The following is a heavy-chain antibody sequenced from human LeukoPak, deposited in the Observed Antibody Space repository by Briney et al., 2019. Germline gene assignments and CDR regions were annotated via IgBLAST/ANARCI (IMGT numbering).Heavy chain of an antibody. J-gene: IGHJ6*02. CDR3: AREVGYYDSSGYYRYYYYYYGMDV. CDR2: IYYSGST. Sequence: SETLSLTCTVSGGSISSSSYYWGWIRQPPGKGLEWIGSIYYSGSTYYNPSLKSRVTISVDTSKNQFSLKLNSVTAADTAVYYCAREVGYYDSSGYYRYYYYYYGMDVWGQGTTVTVSS. V-gene: IGHV4-39*02. CDR1: GGSISSSSYY. D-gene: IGHD3-22*01.